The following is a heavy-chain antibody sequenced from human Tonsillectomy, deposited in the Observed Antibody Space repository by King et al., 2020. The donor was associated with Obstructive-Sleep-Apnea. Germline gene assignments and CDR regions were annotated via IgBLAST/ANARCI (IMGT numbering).Heavy chain of an antibody. CDR1: AYSISSGYY. CDR3: ARGWIQRWSHFDY. D-gene: IGHD5-18*01. Sequence: QLQESGPGLVKPSETLSLTCIVSAYSISSGYYWGWIRQPPGKGLEWIGNIYHSGSTYYNPSLKSQVTISVDTSNNQISLKLSSVSAADTAVYHCARGWIQRWSHFDYWGQGTLVTVSS. J-gene: IGHJ4*02. V-gene: IGHV4-38-2*02. CDR2: IYHSGST.